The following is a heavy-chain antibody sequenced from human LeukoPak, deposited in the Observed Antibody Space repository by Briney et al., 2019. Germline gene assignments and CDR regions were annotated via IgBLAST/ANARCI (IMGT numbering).Heavy chain of an antibody. D-gene: IGHD2-2*01. CDR3: ARDPRYCSSTSCERRVWFDP. CDR1: GFTFSSYS. J-gene: IGHJ5*02. CDR2: ISSSSSYI. V-gene: IGHV3-21*01. Sequence: GGSLRLSCAASGFTFSSYSMNWARQAPGKGLEWVSSISSSSSYIYYADSVKGRFTISRDNGKNSLYLQMNGLRAEDTAVYYCARDPRYCSSTSCERRVWFDPGGQGTLVTVSS.